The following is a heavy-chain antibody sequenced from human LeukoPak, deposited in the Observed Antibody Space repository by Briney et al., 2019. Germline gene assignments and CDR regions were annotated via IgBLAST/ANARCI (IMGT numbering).Heavy chain of an antibody. Sequence: GGSLRLSCAASGFTFSTYAMSWVRQAPGKGLEWVSTTSANGNTTYYADSVKGRFTISRDNSKITLYLYMNSLRAEDGAVYYCAKDRAGYSIARGFDYWGQGTLVTVSS. D-gene: IGHD5-12*01. CDR3: AKDRAGYSIARGFDY. V-gene: IGHV3-23*01. CDR1: GFTFSTYA. CDR2: TSANGNTT. J-gene: IGHJ4*02.